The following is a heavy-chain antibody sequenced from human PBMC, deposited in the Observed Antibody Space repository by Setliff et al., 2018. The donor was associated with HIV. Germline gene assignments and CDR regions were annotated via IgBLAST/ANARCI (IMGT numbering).Heavy chain of an antibody. J-gene: IGHJ5*02. D-gene: IGHD1-26*01. CDR1: GGSVSGTNYV. CDR3: ARRKVGAHTGGWFDP. CDR2: IHYSGST. Sequence: ASETLSLTCTVFGGSVSGTNYVWGWIRQTPRKGLEWIGTIHYSGSTYYNPSLKSRVTISVDTSKNQFSLKLSSVTAADTAVYYCARRKVGAHTGGWFDPWGQGTLVTVSS. V-gene: IGHV4-39*07.